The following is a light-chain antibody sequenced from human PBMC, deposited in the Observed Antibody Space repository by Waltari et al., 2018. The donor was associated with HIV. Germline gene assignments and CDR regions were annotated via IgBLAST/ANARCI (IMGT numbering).Light chain of an antibody. V-gene: IGKV1D-12*01. Sequence: DIQMTQSPSSVSASVGDRVIITCRASQDINTWLAWYQQKPGKAPKLLIYATVNLQNGVPSRFSGSESGTEFTLSITNLQPDDFATYYCQQSKSFPYTFGQGTNVEIK. CDR3: QQSKSFPYT. J-gene: IGKJ2*01. CDR1: QDINTW. CDR2: ATV.